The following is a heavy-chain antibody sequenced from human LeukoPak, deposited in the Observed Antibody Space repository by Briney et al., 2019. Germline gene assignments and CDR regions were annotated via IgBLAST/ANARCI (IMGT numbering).Heavy chain of an antibody. D-gene: IGHD3-10*01. Sequence: GGSLRLSCAASGFSFDDYGMSWVRQAPGQGLEWVSGINWNGGSTGYADSVKGRFTISRDNAKNSLYLQMSSLRAEDTALYYCARGFLADLSMVWVDYWGHGTLVTVSS. CDR1: GFSFDDYG. CDR2: INWNGGST. V-gene: IGHV3-20*04. J-gene: IGHJ4*01. CDR3: ARGFLADLSMVWVDY.